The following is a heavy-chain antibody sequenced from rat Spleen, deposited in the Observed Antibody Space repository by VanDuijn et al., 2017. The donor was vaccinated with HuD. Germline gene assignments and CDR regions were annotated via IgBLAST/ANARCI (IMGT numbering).Heavy chain of an antibody. J-gene: IGHJ3*01. Sequence: EVQLVESGGDLVQPGRSLKLSCATSGFTFSDYYMAWVRQAPTKGLDWVATISYDGSTTYYPDSVKGRFTISRDNAKSTLYLQMGSLRSEDTATYYCATPTPGIPFAYWGQGTLVTVSS. CDR2: ISYDGSTT. CDR3: ATPTPGIPFAY. CDR1: GFTFSDYY. V-gene: IGHV5-29*01. D-gene: IGHD1-4*01.